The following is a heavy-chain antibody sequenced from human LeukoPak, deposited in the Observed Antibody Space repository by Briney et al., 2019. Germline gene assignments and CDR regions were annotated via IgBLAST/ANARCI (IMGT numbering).Heavy chain of an antibody. V-gene: IGHV3-48*01. CDR1: GFTFITYT. Sequence: GGSLRLSCAASGFTFITYTMIWVRQAPGKGLEWVSSISSSSSTKYYADSVKGRFTISRDNANNSLYLQVASLRAEDTAVYYCARDSQSGSGWFEFDYWGQGTLVTVSS. CDR2: ISSSSSTK. CDR3: ARDSQSGSGWFEFDY. J-gene: IGHJ4*02. D-gene: IGHD6-19*01.